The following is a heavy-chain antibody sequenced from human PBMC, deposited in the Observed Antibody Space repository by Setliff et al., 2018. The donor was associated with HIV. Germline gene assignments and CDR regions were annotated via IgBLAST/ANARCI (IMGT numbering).Heavy chain of an antibody. D-gene: IGHD1-1*01. J-gene: IGHJ5*02. V-gene: IGHV3-7*03. CDR2: INEDGNKK. Sequence: PGGSLRLSCAASGFTFSDFWMSRARQAPGKGLEWVANINEDGNKKYYVGSVKGRFTISRDNAKNSLFLQMNTLRAGDTAVYYCAALSLRTNSVYGIISTRFDPWGQGTLVTVSS. CDR1: GFTFSDFW. CDR3: AALSLRTNSVYGIISTRFDP.